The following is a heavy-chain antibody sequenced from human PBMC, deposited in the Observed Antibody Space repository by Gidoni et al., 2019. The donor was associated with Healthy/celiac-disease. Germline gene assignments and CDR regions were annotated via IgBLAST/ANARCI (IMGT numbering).Heavy chain of an antibody. CDR1: GFTFSSYG. CDR3: ARDGEQWLVRGIGYFDY. J-gene: IGHJ4*02. CDR2: IWYDGSNK. D-gene: IGHD6-19*01. Sequence: QVQLVESGGGVVQPGRSLRLSCAASGFTFSSYGMHWVRQAPGKGLEWVAVIWYDGSNKYYADSVKGRFTISRDNSKNTLYLQMNSLRAEDTAVYYCARDGEQWLVRGIGYFDYWGQGTLVTVSS. V-gene: IGHV3-33*01.